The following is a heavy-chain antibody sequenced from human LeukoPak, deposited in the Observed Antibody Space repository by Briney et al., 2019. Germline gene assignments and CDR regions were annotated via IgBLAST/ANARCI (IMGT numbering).Heavy chain of an antibody. J-gene: IGHJ3*02. D-gene: IGHD4-17*01. V-gene: IGHV3-74*01. Sequence: GGSLRLSCAASGFTFSTYWVHWVRQAPGKGLVWVSRINRDGRSTTYADSVKGRFTISRDNAKNTVYLQMNSLSAEDTAMYYCTFSSYGDHVGVDAFDIWGQGTMVTVSS. CDR2: INRDGRST. CDR3: TFSSYGDHVGVDAFDI. CDR1: GFTFSTYW.